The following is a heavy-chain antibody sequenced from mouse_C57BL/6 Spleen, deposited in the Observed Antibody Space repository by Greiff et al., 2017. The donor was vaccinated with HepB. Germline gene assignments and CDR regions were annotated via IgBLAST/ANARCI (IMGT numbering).Heavy chain of an antibody. V-gene: IGHV8-12*01. J-gene: IGHJ1*03. CDR1: GFSLSTSGMG. CDR3: ARRRFYYYGSSYVDWYFDV. D-gene: IGHD1-1*01. CDR2: IYWDDDK. Sequence: QVTLKESGPGILQSSQTLSLTCSFSGFSLSTSGMGVSWIRQPSGKGLEWLAHIYWDDDKRYNPSLKSRLTISKDTSRNQVFLKITSVDTADTATDYCARRRFYYYGSSYVDWYFDVWGTGTTVTVSS.